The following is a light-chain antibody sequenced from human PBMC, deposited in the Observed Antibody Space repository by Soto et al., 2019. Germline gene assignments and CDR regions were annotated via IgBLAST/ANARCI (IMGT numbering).Light chain of an antibody. CDR3: QQRSNWLT. J-gene: IGKJ4*01. Sequence: EIVLTQFPATLSLSPGERATLSCRASQSLSSYLAWYQQKPGQAPRLLIYDASNRATGIPARFSGSGSGTDFTLTISSLEPEDFAVYYCQQRSNWLTFGGGTKVDIK. CDR1: QSLSSY. CDR2: DAS. V-gene: IGKV3-11*01.